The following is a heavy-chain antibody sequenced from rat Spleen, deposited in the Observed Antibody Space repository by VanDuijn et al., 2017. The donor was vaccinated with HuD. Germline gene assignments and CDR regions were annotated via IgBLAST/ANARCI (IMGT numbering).Heavy chain of an antibody. D-gene: IGHD1-12*02. CDR2: ISSDGGRN. V-gene: IGHV5-27*01. Sequence: EVQLVESGGGLVQPGGSLKLSCAASGFTFSNYYMAWVRQAPTKGLEWVAYISSDGGRNFYRDSVKGRFTSSRDNAKSTLHLQVDSLRSEDTATYYCATNYYDGTYYPDYWGQGVMVTVSS. J-gene: IGHJ2*01. CDR1: GFTFSNYY. CDR3: ATNYYDGTYYPDY.